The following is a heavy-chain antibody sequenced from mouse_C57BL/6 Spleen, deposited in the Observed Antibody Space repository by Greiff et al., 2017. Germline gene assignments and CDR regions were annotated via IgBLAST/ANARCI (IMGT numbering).Heavy chain of an antibody. J-gene: IGHJ3*01. CDR1: GYTFTSYW. Sequence: QVQLQQPGAELVKPGASVKLSCKASGYTFTSYWMQWVKQRPGQGLEWIGEIDPSDSYTNYNQKFKGKATLTVDTSSSTAYMQLSSLTSEDSAGYYCASSGSGRAYWGQGTLVTVSA. CDR3: ASSGSGRAY. D-gene: IGHD3-1*01. V-gene: IGHV1-50*01. CDR2: IDPSDSYT.